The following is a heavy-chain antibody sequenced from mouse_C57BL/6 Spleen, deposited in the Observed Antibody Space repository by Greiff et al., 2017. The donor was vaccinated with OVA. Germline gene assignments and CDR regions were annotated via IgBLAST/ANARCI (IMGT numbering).Heavy chain of an antibody. CDR1: GYTFTDYY. J-gene: IGHJ3*02. V-gene: IGHV1-26*01. CDR3: AISPETAQAR. Sequence: VQLQQSGPELVKPGASVKISCKASGYTFTDYYMNWVKQSHGKSLEWIGDINPNNGGTSYNQKFKGKATLTVDKSSSTAYMELRSLTSEDSAVYYCAISPETAQARWGQGTLVTVSA. CDR2: INPNNGGT. D-gene: IGHD3-2*02.